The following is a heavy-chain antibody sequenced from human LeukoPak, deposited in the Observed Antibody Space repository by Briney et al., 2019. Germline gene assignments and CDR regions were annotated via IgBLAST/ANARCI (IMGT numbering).Heavy chain of an antibody. CDR3: AKEGVQTPSDWYFDL. CDR1: GFTFSSYA. Sequence: GGSLRLSCAASGFTFSSYAMHWVRQAPGKGLEWVAVISSDGSNKYYADSMKGRFTISRDNSKNTLYLQMNSLRAEDTAVYYCAKEGVQTPSDWYFDLWGRGTLVTVSS. D-gene: IGHD1-26*01. CDR2: ISSDGSNK. J-gene: IGHJ2*01. V-gene: IGHV3-30*04.